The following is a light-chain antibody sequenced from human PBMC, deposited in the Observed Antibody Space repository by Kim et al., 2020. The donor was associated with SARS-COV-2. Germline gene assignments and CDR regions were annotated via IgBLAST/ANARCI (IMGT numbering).Light chain of an antibody. Sequence: QSALTQPPSASGSPGQSVTISCTGTSSDVGGYNSVSWYQQYPGKAPKLMIHEVSKRPSGVPDRFSGSKSGNTASLTVSGLQAEDEADYYCSSYAGSSVVFGGGTKLTVL. CDR1: SSDVGGYNS. CDR3: SSYAGSSVV. CDR2: EVS. V-gene: IGLV2-8*01. J-gene: IGLJ2*01.